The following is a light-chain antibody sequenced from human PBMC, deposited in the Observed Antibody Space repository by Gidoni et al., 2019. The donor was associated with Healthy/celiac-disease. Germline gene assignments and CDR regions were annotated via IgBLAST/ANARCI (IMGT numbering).Light chain of an antibody. CDR2: AAS. CDR1: QGIRSY. J-gene: IGKJ1*01. Sequence: AIRMTQSPSSFSASTGDRVPITCRASQGIRSYLAWYQQKPGKAPKLLIYAASTLQSGVPSRFSGSGSGTDFTLTISCLQSEDFATYYCQQYYSYPPWTFGQGTKVEIK. CDR3: QQYYSYPPWT. V-gene: IGKV1-8*01.